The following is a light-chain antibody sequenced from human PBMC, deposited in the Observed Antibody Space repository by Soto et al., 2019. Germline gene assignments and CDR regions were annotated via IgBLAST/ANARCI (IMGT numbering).Light chain of an antibody. J-gene: IGLJ2*01. Sequence: LTQPASVSESPGKTVTISCTRSSGSIASNYVQWYQQRPGSAPTTVIYEHNQRPSGVPDRFSGSTDGSSNSASLTISGLQTEDEADYYCQSYDSYTVVFGGGTKLTVL. CDR3: QSYDSYTVV. CDR1: SGSIASNY. CDR2: EHN. V-gene: IGLV6-57*03.